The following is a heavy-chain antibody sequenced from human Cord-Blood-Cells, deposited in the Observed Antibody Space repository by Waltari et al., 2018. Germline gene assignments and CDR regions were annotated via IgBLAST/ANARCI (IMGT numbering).Heavy chain of an antibody. D-gene: IGHD4-17*01. CDR3: TTGTTVTIEYWYFDL. CDR1: GFTFSNAW. V-gene: IGHV3-15*01. J-gene: IGHJ2*01. Sequence: EVQLVESGGGLVKPGGSLRLSCAASGFTFSNAWMSWVRQAPGKGLEWVGRIKSKTDGGTTDYAAPVKGRFTISRDDSKNTLYLQMNSLKTEDTAVYYCTTGTTVTIEYWYFDLWGRGTLVTVSS. CDR2: IKSKTDGGTT.